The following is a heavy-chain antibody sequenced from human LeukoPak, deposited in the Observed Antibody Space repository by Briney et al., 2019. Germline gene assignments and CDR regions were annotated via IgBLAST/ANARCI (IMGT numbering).Heavy chain of an antibody. CDR2: MNPNSGGT. CDR1: GYTFTSYD. Sequence: EASVKVSCKASGYTFTSYDINWVRQATGQGLEWMGWMNPNSGGTNYAQKFQGRVTMTRDTSISTAYMELSRLRSDDTAVYYCARGPSDSLVYGEHFDYWGQGTLVTVSS. J-gene: IGHJ4*02. CDR3: ARGPSDSLVYGEHFDY. V-gene: IGHV1-2*02. D-gene: IGHD1-26*01.